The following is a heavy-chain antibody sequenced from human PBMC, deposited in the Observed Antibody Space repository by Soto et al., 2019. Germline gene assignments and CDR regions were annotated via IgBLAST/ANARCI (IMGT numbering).Heavy chain of an antibody. V-gene: IGHV1-69*08. CDR3: TRDWEITVSTWSFGGF. Sequence: QLQLVQSGAEVKKPGSSVKVSCKASGGTFSPYTINWVRQAPGQGLEWMGRIIPFHGVTNYAQKFQARVTITADKSTSTAYMELSGMRFEDTAMYYCTRDWEITVSTWSFGGFWGRGTLVTVSS. D-gene: IGHD3-10*01. J-gene: IGHJ4*02. CDR1: GGTFSPYT. CDR2: IIPFHGVT.